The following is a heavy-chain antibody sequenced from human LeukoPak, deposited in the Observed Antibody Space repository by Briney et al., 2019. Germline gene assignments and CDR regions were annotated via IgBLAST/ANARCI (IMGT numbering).Heavy chain of an antibody. CDR1: GYTFTSYY. CDR3: ARVLRLHVVVTRVDAFDI. Sequence: ASVKVSCKASGYTFTSYYMHWVRQAPGQGLEWMGIINPSGGSTSYAQKFQGRVTMTRDTSTSTVYMELRSLRSDDTAVYYCARVLRLHVVVTRVDAFDIWGQGSMVTVSS. J-gene: IGHJ3*02. V-gene: IGHV1-46*01. CDR2: INPSGGST. D-gene: IGHD2-21*02.